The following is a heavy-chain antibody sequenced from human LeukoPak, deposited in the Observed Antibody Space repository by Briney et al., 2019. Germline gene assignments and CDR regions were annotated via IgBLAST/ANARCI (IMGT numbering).Heavy chain of an antibody. CDR2: ISSSSSYI. V-gene: IGHV3-21*01. D-gene: IGHD6-19*01. J-gene: IGHJ3*02. Sequence: GGSLRLSRAASGFTFSSYTMNWVRQAPGKGLEWVSSISSSSSYIYYADSVKGRFTISRDNAKNSLYLQMNSLGAEDTAVYYCARSTVAATVAFDIWGQGTMVTVSS. CDR1: GFTFSSYT. CDR3: ARSTVAATVAFDI.